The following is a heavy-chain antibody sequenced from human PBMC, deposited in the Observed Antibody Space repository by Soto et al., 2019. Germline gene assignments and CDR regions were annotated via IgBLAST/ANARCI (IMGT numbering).Heavy chain of an antibody. D-gene: IGHD3-22*01. CDR2: ISYDGSNK. CDR1: GFTFSSYG. CDR3: AKGYYDSSGYYSGFFDY. J-gene: IGHJ4*02. Sequence: PGGSLRLSCAASGFTFSSYGMHWVRQAPGKGLAWVAVISYDGSNKYYADSVKVRFTISRDNSKNTLYPQMNSLRAEDTAVYYCAKGYYDSSGYYSGFFDYWGQGTLVTVSS. V-gene: IGHV3-30*18.